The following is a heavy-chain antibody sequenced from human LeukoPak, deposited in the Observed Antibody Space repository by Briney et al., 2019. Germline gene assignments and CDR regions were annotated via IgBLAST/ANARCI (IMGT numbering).Heavy chain of an antibody. CDR1: GDTFTDYY. D-gene: IGHD3-10*01. V-gene: IGHV1-2*02. CDR3: ATASGRFSPIDY. Sequence: GASVKVSFKASGDTFTDYYIHWVRQAPGQGLEWMGWINPNSGATNYAQKFQGRVTMTRDTSISTAYMELSTLRSDDTAVYYCATASGRFSPIDYWGQGALVTVSS. J-gene: IGHJ4*02. CDR2: INPNSGAT.